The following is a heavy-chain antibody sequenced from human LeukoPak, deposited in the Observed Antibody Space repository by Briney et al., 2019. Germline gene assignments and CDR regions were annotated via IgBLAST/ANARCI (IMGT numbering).Heavy chain of an antibody. J-gene: IGHJ4*02. CDR3: AKYRDNEIFDY. CDR1: GFTFSTYD. CDR2: ISTTGTTV. V-gene: IGHV3-48*03. Sequence: PAGSLTLSCAASGFTFSTYDMNWVRQAPGQGLEWVSHISTTGTTVYYADSVKGRFYISRDNSKNTLYLQMSSLRAEDTAVYYCAKYRDNEIFDYWGQGTLVTVSS. D-gene: IGHD2/OR15-2a*01.